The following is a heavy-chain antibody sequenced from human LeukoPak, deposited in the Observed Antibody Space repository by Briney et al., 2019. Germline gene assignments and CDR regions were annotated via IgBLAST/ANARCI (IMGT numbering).Heavy chain of an antibody. Sequence: GRSLGLFCAASGFTFSSYGMHWVRQAPGKGPEWVAVISYDGSNKYYADSVKGRFTISRDNSKNTLYLQMNSLRAEDTAVYYCAKDSPGGSGWTFDYWGQGTLVTVSS. CDR3: AKDSPGGSGWTFDY. CDR1: GFTFSSYG. CDR2: ISYDGSNK. J-gene: IGHJ4*02. V-gene: IGHV3-30*18. D-gene: IGHD6-19*01.